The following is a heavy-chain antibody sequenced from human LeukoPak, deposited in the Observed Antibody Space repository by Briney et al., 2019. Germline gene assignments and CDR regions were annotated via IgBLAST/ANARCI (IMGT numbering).Heavy chain of an antibody. J-gene: IGHJ4*02. Sequence: PGGSLRLSCAASGFTFDDYGMSWVRQAPGKGLERVSGINWNGGSTGYADSVKGRFTISRDNAKNSLYLQMNSLRAEDTALYYCARVVREGSYYDFWSGLDYWGQGTLVTVSS. CDR3: ARVVREGSYYDFWSGLDY. CDR2: INWNGGST. V-gene: IGHV3-20*04. D-gene: IGHD3-3*01. CDR1: GFTFDDYG.